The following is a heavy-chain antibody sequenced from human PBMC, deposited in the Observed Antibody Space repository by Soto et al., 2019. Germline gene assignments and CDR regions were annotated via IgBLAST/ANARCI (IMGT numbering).Heavy chain of an antibody. D-gene: IGHD3-10*01. CDR1: RFTFSNYA. V-gene: IGHV3-23*01. CDR3: TKGVLTINMFRGLTVMDV. CDR2: MSGIAGST. Sequence: EVQLLESGGGLVQPGGSLRLSCAASRFTFSNYAMSWVRQAPGKGLEWVSRMSGIAGSTYYADSVKGRFTISRDNSNSSPYLQMNNLRADDTAVYYCTKGVLTINMFRGLTVMDVWGQGTTVTVSS. J-gene: IGHJ6*02.